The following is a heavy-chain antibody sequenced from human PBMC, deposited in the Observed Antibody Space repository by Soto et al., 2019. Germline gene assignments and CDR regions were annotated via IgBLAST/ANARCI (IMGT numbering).Heavy chain of an antibody. CDR3: ARDDNPAVVAATDYYYYYGMDV. J-gene: IGHJ6*02. CDR2: SIPIFGTA. Sequence: GASVKGSCKASGGTFSSYAISWGRQAPGQGLAWMGGSIPIFGTANYAQKFQGRVTITADESTSTAYMELSSLRSEDTAVYYCARDDNPAVVAATDYYYYYGMDVWGQGTTVTVSS. CDR1: GGTFSSYA. V-gene: IGHV1-69*13. D-gene: IGHD2-15*01.